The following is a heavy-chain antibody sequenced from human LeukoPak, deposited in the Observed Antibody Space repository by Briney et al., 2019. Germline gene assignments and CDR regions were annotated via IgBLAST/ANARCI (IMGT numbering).Heavy chain of an antibody. J-gene: IGHJ4*02. D-gene: IGHD6-13*01. Sequence: GESLKISCKASGYRFTSYWIGWVRQMPGKGLEWMGIIYPADSDTRYSPSFQGQVTISADKSISTAYLQWSSLKASDTAMYYCARHDGSSWYVPFDYWGQGTQVTVSS. CDR3: ARHDGSSWYVPFDY. CDR2: IYPADSDT. CDR1: GYRFTSYW. V-gene: IGHV5-51*01.